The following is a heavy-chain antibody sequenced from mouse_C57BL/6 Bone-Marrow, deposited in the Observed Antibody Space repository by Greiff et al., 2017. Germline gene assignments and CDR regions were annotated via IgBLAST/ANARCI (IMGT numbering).Heavy chain of an antibody. D-gene: IGHD4-1*01. J-gene: IGHJ1*03. V-gene: IGHV1-62-2*01. CDR3: AGHEDGEAGTGWYFDV. CDR1: GYTFTEYT. CDR2: FYPGSGSI. Sequence: VQLQQSGAELVKPGASVKLSCKASGYTFTEYTIHWVKQRSGQGLEWIGWFYPGSGSIKYNEKFKDKATLTADKSSSTAYMALSSLTSEDSAVYFCAGHEDGEAGTGWYFDVWGTGTTVTVSS.